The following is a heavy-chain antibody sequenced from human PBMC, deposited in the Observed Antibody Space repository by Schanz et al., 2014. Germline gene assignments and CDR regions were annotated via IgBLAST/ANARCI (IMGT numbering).Heavy chain of an antibody. CDR2: LSGSGAGT. J-gene: IGHJ4*02. CDR1: GFTVSNSY. Sequence: DVQLVDSGGGLVQPGGSLRLSCAASGFTVSNSYIHWVRQAPGKGLEWVSTLSGSGAGTFYADSVKGRFTISRDNSENTLYLQMNSLRAEDTAVYYCAKDHAGSDILTALGNWGQGTLVTVSS. D-gene: IGHD3-9*01. V-gene: IGHV3-23*04. CDR3: AKDHAGSDILTALGN.